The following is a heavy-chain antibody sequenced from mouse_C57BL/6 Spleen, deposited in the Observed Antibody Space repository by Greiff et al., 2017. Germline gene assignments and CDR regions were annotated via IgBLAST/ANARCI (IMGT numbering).Heavy chain of an antibody. CDR2: IHPNSGST. CDR1: GYTFTSYW. CDR3: ARGRDFDY. V-gene: IGHV1-64*01. D-gene: IGHD1-1*01. J-gene: IGHJ2*01. Sequence: QVQLKESGAELVKPGASVKLSCKASGYTFTSYWMHWVKQRPGQGLEWIGMIHPNSGSTNYNEKFKSKATLTVDKSSSTAYMQLSSLTSEDAAVYYCARGRDFDYWGQGTTLTVSS.